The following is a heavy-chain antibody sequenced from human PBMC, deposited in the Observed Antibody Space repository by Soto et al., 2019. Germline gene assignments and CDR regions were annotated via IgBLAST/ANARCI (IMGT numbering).Heavy chain of an antibody. CDR1: GFSFSISP. V-gene: IGHV3-30-3*01. Sequence: HPGGSLRLSCAASGFSFSISPMHWVRQAPGKGPEWVALISYDGTNKFYADSVKGRFTISRDNAKTSLYLQMDSLRPEDTAIYYCAREGVTNYTDYYFDLWGHGALVTVSS. CDR2: ISYDGTNK. CDR3: AREGVTNYTDYYFDL. J-gene: IGHJ4*01. D-gene: IGHD4-4*01.